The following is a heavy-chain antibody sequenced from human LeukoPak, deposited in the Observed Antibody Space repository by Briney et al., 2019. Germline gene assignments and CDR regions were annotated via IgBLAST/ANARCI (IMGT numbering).Heavy chain of an antibody. Sequence: GASVKVSCKASGGTFSSYAISWVRQAPGQGLEWMGRIIPIFGTANYAQKFQGRVTITTDESTSTAYMELSSLRSEDTAVYYCARSYSYGTGDYMDVWGKGTTVTVSS. J-gene: IGHJ6*03. D-gene: IGHD5-18*01. CDR1: GGTFSSYA. CDR2: IIPIFGTA. V-gene: IGHV1-69*05. CDR3: ARSYSYGTGDYMDV.